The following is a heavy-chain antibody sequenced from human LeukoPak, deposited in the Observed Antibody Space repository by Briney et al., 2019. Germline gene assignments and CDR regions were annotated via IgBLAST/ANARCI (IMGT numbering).Heavy chain of an antibody. CDR2: IIPIFGTA. CDR3: ARDRRVITHGFLDY. CDR1: GGTFSSYA. J-gene: IGHJ4*02. Sequence: SVKVSCKASGGTFSSYAISWVRQAPGQGLEWMGGIIPIFGTANYAQKFQGRVTITADESTSTAYMELSSLRSEDTAVYYCARDRRVITHGFLDYWGQGTLVTVSS. D-gene: IGHD3-22*01. V-gene: IGHV1-69*13.